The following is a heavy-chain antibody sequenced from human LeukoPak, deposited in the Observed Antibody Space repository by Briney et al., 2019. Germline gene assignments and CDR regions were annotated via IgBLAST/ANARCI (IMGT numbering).Heavy chain of an antibody. CDR2: IKQDGSEK. J-gene: IGHJ6*03. CDR1: GFTLSSYS. V-gene: IGHV3-7*01. D-gene: IGHD1-26*01. Sequence: GGSLRLSCAGSGFTLSSYSMDWVRQAPGKGLEWVANIKQDGSEKYYVDSVKGRFTISRDNAKNSLYLQMNSLRAEDTAVYYCARLEGRVGAILYYYYYMDVWGKGTTVTVSS. CDR3: ARLEGRVGAILYYYYYMDV.